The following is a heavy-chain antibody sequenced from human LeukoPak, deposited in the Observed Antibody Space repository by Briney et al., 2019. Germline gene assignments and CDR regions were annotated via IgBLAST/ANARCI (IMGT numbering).Heavy chain of an antibody. J-gene: IGHJ4*02. V-gene: IGHV3-66*01. D-gene: IGHD4-23*01. CDR1: GFTVSSNY. CDR3: VTPELDY. CDR2: IYSGGST. Sequence: GGSLRLSCAASGFTVSSNYMSWVRQAPGKGLEWVSVIYSGGSTYYADSVEGRFTISRDNSKNTLYLQMNSLRAEDTAVYYCVTPELDYWGQGTLVTVSS.